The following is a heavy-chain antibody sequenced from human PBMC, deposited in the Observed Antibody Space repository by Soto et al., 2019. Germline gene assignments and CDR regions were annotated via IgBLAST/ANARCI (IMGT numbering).Heavy chain of an antibody. D-gene: IGHD5-12*01. CDR1: GGSISSSSYY. CDR3: ARPHVSFSGYDYGDFDS. CDR2: IYYSGST. J-gene: IGHJ3*02. Sequence: SETLSLTCTVSGGSISSSSYYWGWIRQPPGKGLEWIGSIYYSGSTYYNPSLKSRVTISVDTSKNQFSLKLSSVTAADTAVYYCARPHVSFSGYDYGDFDSWGQGTMVTV. V-gene: IGHV4-39*01.